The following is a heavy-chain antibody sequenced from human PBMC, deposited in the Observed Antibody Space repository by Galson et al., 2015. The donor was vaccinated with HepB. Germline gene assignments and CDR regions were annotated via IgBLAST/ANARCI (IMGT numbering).Heavy chain of an antibody. J-gene: IGHJ5*02. CDR3: ARESDRSGYRNWFDP. D-gene: IGHD3-22*01. Sequence: QLQLQESGSGLVEPSQTLSLTCTVSGDSISSGGYYWSWFRQHPGKGLEWIGYIFYTGSTYYNPSLKSRATVSVDTSKNQFSLKLSSVTAADTAVYYCARESDRSGYRNWFDPWGQGILVTVSS. CDR1: GDSISSGGYY. CDR2: IFYTGST. V-gene: IGHV4-31*03.